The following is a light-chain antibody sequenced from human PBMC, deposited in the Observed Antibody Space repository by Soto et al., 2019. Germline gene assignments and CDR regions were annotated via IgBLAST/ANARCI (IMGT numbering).Light chain of an antibody. CDR2: DAS. Sequence: DIQMTQSPSSLSASVGDRVTITCQASHDISNYLNWYQQMPRKAPKLLIYDASSLETGVPSRFSGSGSGTDFTFTISSLQPEDIATYYCQQYANLPITFGQGTRLEIK. CDR1: HDISNY. CDR3: QQYANLPIT. J-gene: IGKJ5*01. V-gene: IGKV1-33*01.